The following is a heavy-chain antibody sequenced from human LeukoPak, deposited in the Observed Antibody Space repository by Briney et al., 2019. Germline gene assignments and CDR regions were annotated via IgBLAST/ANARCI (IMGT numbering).Heavy chain of an antibody. V-gene: IGHV3-30*04. CDR3: ARGPGDEYCSGGSCYFRPRPFDY. CDR2: ISYDGSNK. J-gene: IGHJ4*02. D-gene: IGHD2-15*01. CDR1: GFTFSSYA. Sequence: PGRSLRLSCAASGFTFSSYAMHWVRQAPGKGLEWVAVISYDGSNKYYADSVKGRFTISRDNSKNTLYLQMNSLRAEDTAVYYCARGPGDEYCSGGSCYFRPRPFDYWGQGTLVTVSS.